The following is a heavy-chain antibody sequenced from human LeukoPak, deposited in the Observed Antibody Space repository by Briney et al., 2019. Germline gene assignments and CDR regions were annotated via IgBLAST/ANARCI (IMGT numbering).Heavy chain of an antibody. CDR1: GFTVSSNY. Sequence: GGSLRLSCAASGFTVSSNYMSWVRQAPGKGLEWVSVIYSGGSTYYADSVKGRFAISRDNSKNTLYLQVNSLRAEDTAVYYCARVSAYGSGSYYYGMDVWGQGTTVTVSS. J-gene: IGHJ6*02. CDR3: ARVSAYGSGSYYYGMDV. D-gene: IGHD3-10*01. V-gene: IGHV3-53*01. CDR2: IYSGGST.